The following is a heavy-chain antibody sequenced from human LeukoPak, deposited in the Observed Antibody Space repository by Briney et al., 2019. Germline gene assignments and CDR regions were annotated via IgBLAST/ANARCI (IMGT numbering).Heavy chain of an antibody. V-gene: IGHV1-2*02. J-gene: IGHJ4*02. CDR3: ARSKTYYGSGSYYNGEYYFDY. CDR1: GYTFTGYY. D-gene: IGHD3-10*01. CDR2: INPNSGGT. Sequence: GASVKVSCKASGYTFTGYYMHWVRQAPGQGLEWMGWINPNSGGTNYAQKFQGRVTMTRDTSISTDYMELSRLRSDDTAVYYCARSKTYYGSGSYYNGEYYFDYWGQGTLVTVSS.